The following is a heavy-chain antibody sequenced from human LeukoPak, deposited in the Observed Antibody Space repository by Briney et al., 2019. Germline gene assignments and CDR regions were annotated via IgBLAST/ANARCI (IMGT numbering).Heavy chain of an antibody. Sequence: ASVKVSCKASGYTFTGYYMHWVRQAPGQGLEWMGRIIPIFGTANYAQKFQGRVTITTDESTSTAYMELSSLRSEDTAVYYCARDLNDFWSGSLGYFDYWGQGTLVTVSS. CDR2: IIPIFGTA. D-gene: IGHD3-3*01. CDR3: ARDLNDFWSGSLGYFDY. V-gene: IGHV1-69*05. CDR1: GYTFTGYY. J-gene: IGHJ4*02.